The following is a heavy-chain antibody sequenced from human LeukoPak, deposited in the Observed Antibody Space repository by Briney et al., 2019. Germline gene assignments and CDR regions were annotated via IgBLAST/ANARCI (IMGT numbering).Heavy chain of an antibody. J-gene: IGHJ4*02. Sequence: GGSLRLSCAASGFTFSSYAMSWVRQAPGKGLEWVSAISGSGGSTYYADSVKGRFTISRDNSKNTLYLQMNSLRAEDTAVYYCAKEGKCGSASCYFFDYWGQGTLVTVSS. CDR3: AKEGKCGSASCYFFDY. CDR1: GFTFSSYA. CDR2: ISGSGGST. V-gene: IGHV3-23*01. D-gene: IGHD2-2*01.